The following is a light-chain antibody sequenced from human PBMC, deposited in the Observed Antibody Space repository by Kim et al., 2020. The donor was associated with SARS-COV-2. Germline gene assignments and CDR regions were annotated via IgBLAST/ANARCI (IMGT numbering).Light chain of an antibody. CDR3: QQYGSS. CDR1: QTVSRN. J-gene: IGKJ2*01. Sequence: PGETATLSCRASQTVSRNLAWYQQRPGQAPRLLIYGASSRATGIPDRFSGSGSGTNFTLTISRLEPEDFAVYFCQQYGSSFGQGTKLEI. CDR2: GAS. V-gene: IGKV3-20*01.